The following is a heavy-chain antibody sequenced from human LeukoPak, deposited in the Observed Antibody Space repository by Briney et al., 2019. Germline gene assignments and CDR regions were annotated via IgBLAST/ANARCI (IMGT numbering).Heavy chain of an antibody. D-gene: IGHD4-17*01. J-gene: IGHJ4*02. CDR2: ISGSGGST. CDR3: AKWGWGQYGDAGQFDY. CDR1: GFTFSSYA. Sequence: GGSLRLSCAASGFTFSSYAMSWVRQAPGKGLEWVSAISGSGGSTYYADSVKGRFTIPRDNSKNTLYLQMNSLRAEDTAVYYCAKWGWGQYGDAGQFDYWGQGTLVTVSS. V-gene: IGHV3-23*01.